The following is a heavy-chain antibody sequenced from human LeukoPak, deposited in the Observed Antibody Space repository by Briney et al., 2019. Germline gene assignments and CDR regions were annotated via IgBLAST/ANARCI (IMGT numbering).Heavy chain of an antibody. CDR1: GFTFSSYA. V-gene: IGHV3-23*01. D-gene: IGHD3-22*01. Sequence: PGGSLRLSCAASGFTFSSYAMSWARQAPGKGLEWVSAISGSGGSTYYADSVKGRFTISRDNSKNTLYLQMNSLRAEDTAVYYCAKDLDSSGYYTYWGQGTLVTVSS. J-gene: IGHJ4*02. CDR3: AKDLDSSGYYTY. CDR2: ISGSGGST.